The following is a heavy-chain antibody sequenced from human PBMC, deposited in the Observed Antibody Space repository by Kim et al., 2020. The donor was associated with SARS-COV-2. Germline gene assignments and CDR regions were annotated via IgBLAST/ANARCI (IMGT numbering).Heavy chain of an antibody. Sequence: KGRFTISRDDSKTTLYLQMNILKTEDTAVYYCTTSYTYYGGRISAAFDIWGQGTMVTVSS. V-gene: IGHV3-15*01. D-gene: IGHD1-26*01. J-gene: IGHJ3*02. CDR3: TTSYTYYGGRISAAFDI.